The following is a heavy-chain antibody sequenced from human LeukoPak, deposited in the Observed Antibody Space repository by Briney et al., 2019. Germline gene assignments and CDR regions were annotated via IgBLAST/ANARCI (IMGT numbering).Heavy chain of an antibody. D-gene: IGHD3-22*01. V-gene: IGHV4-34*01. CDR1: GGSFSGYY. J-gene: IGHJ3*02. CDR2: INHSGST. Sequence: PSETLSLTCAVYGGSFSGYYWSWIRQPPGKGLEWIGEINHSGSTNYNPSLKSRVTISVDTSKNQFSLKLSSVTAADTAVYYCASLVVGRKDHDVFDIWGQGTMVTVSS. CDR3: ASLVVGRKDHDVFDI.